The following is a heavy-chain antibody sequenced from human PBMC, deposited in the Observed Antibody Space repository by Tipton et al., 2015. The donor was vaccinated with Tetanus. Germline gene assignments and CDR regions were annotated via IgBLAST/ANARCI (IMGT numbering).Heavy chain of an antibody. D-gene: IGHD6-13*01. Sequence: LRLSCTVSGGSISSGGYYWSWIRQHPGKGLEWIGYIYYSGSTYYNPSLKSRVTISVDTSKNQFSLKLSSVTAADTAVYYCARDVVGQQLGKRTFDPWGQGTLVTVSS. J-gene: IGHJ5*02. CDR2: IYYSGST. V-gene: IGHV4-31*02. CDR3: ARDVVGQQLGKRTFDP. CDR1: GGSISSGGYY.